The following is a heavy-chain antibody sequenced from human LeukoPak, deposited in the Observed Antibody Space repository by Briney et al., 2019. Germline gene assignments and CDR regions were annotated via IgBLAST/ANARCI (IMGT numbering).Heavy chain of an antibody. J-gene: IGHJ4*02. D-gene: IGHD5-18*01. CDR2: ISSNNGNT. CDR3: ARAVDSYGYFPFDY. CDR1: GYTFTSHG. V-gene: IGHV1-18*01. Sequence: ASVKVSCKASGYTFTSHGISWVRQAPGQGLEWMGWISSNNGNTKYAQKFQGRVTMTTETSTSTAYMELRSLRSDDTAVYYCARAVDSYGYFPFDYWGQGTLVTVSS.